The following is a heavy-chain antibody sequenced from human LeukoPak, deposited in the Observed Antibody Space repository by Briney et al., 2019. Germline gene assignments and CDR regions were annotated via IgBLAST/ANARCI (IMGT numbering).Heavy chain of an antibody. Sequence: SVKVSCKASGGTFSSYAISWVRQAPGQGLEWMGRIIPILGIANYAQKFQGRVTITADKSTSTAYMELSSLRSEDTAVYYCARTMSHYYDSSGYGYWGQGTLVTVSS. D-gene: IGHD3-22*01. J-gene: IGHJ4*02. CDR1: GGTFSSYA. CDR2: IIPILGIA. V-gene: IGHV1-69*04. CDR3: ARTMSHYYDSSGYGY.